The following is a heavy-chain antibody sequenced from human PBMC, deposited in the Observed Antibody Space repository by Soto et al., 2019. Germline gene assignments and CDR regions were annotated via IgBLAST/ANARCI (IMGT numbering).Heavy chain of an antibody. J-gene: IGHJ4*02. Sequence: SETLSLTCAVYGGSFSGYYWSWIRQPPGKGLEWIGEINHSGSTNYNPSLKSRVTTSVDTSKNQFSLKLTSVTAADTAVYYCARVRGGGPFDDWGQGTLVTVSS. CDR1: GGSFSGYY. CDR3: ARVRGGGPFDD. D-gene: IGHD1-26*01. CDR2: INHSGST. V-gene: IGHV4-34*01.